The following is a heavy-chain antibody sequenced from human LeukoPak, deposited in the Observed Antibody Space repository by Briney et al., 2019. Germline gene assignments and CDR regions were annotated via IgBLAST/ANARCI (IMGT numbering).Heavy chain of an antibody. CDR3: SSETPYYYGSGSYSWGRWFDP. V-gene: IGHV4-30-4*08. Sequence: PSQTLSLTCTVSGGSISSGDYYWRWLRQPPGKGLEWLGYIYYSGSTYYNPSLKSRVTISVDTSKNQFSLKLSSVTAADTAVYYCSSETPYYYGSGSYSWGRWFDPWGQGTLVTVSS. D-gene: IGHD3-10*01. CDR2: IYYSGST. CDR1: GGSISSGDYY. J-gene: IGHJ5*02.